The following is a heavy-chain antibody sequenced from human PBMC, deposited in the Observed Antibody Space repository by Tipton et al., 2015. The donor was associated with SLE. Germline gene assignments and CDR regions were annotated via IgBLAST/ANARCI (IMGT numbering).Heavy chain of an antibody. V-gene: IGHV4-61*02. D-gene: IGHD1-26*01. CDR1: GGSISSGSYY. CDR3: ARWVVGALGGFDY. Sequence: TLSLTYTVSGGSISSGSYYWSWTRQPAGKGLEWIGRIYTSGGTNYNPSLKSRVTISVDTSKNQFSLKLSSVTAADTAVYYCARWVVGALGGFDYWGQGTLVTVSS. CDR2: IYTSGGT. J-gene: IGHJ4*02.